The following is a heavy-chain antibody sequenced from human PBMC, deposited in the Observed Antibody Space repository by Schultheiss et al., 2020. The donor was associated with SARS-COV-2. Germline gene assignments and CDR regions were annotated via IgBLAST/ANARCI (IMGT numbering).Heavy chain of an antibody. CDR2: ISYDGSNK. CDR1: GFTFSSYA. CDR3: ARGGVTTEGGYWYFDL. Sequence: GGSLRLSCAASGFTFSSYAMHWVRQAPGKGLEWVAVISYDGSNKYYADSVKGRFTISRDNSKNTLYLQMNSLRTEDTAVYYCARGGVTTEGGYWYFDLWGRGTLVTVSS. D-gene: IGHD4-17*01. V-gene: IGHV3-30*01. J-gene: IGHJ2*01.